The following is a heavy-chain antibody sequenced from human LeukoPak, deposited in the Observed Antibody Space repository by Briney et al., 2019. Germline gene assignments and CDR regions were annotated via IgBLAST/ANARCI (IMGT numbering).Heavy chain of an antibody. CDR3: ARDNSGSYEY. J-gene: IGHJ4*02. V-gene: IGHV1-2*06. CDR1: WYTFTRYD. D-gene: IGHD1-26*01. CDR2: INPNSGGT. Sequence: GASVKGSCKASWYTFTRYDLHWGRQAPGQGLEWMGRINPNSGGTTYPQRFQGRVTMTRDTSITTAYMELSRLRSDDTAMYYCARDNSGSYEYWGRGTLVTVSS.